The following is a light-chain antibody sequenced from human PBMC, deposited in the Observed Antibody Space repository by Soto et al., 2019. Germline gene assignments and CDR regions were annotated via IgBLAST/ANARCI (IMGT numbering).Light chain of an antibody. CDR2: AAS. V-gene: IGKV1-6*01. Sequence: AIQMTQSPSSLSASVGDRVTITCRASQGIRNDLGWYQQKPRKAPKLLIYAASSLQSGLPARFSGSGAGTDFTLTISSLQPEDFATYYCLQDYNYPRTFGQGTKVEIK. CDR1: QGIRND. J-gene: IGKJ1*01. CDR3: LQDYNYPRT.